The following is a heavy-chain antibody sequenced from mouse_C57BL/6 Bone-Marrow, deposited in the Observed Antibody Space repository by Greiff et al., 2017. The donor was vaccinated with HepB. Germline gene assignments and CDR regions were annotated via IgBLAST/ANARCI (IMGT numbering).Heavy chain of an antibody. CDR3: ARNNWVFAY. V-gene: IGHV2-2*01. CDR2: IWRGGST. D-gene: IGHD4-1*01. J-gene: IGHJ3*01. Sequence: QVQLQQSGPGLVQPSQSLSITCTVSGFSLTSYGVHWVRQSPGKGLEWLGVIWRGGSTDYNAAFISRLSISKDNSKSQVFFKMNSLQADDTAIYYCARNNWVFAYWGQGTLVTVSA. CDR1: GFSLTSYG.